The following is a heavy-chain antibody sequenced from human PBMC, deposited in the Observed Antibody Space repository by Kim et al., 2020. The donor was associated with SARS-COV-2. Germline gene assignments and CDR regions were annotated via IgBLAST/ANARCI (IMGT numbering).Heavy chain of an antibody. CDR2: YRGST. Sequence: YRGSTNSIPSLKSRVTISVDTSKNQFSLKLSSVTAADTAVYYCARDAFDIWGQGTMVTVSS. V-gene: IGHV4-59*01. J-gene: IGHJ3*02. CDR3: ARDAFDI.